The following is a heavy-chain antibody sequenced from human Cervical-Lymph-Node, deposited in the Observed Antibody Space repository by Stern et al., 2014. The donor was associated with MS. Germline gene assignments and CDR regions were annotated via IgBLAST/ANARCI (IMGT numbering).Heavy chain of an antibody. J-gene: IGHJ5*02. CDR1: GFTFSSYT. CDR3: ARGVVSNRAAATLHNLSDP. V-gene: IGHV3-21*04. D-gene: IGHD2-15*01. CDR2: ISSRSGYI. Sequence: EVQLVESGGGLVKPGGSLRLSCAASGFTFSSYTMNWVRQAPGKGLEWVSSISSRSGYINYADSMKGRITVSRDNAKNSVYLQMSSLRSEDTAVYYCARGVVSNRAAATLHNLSDPWGQGTLVTVSS.